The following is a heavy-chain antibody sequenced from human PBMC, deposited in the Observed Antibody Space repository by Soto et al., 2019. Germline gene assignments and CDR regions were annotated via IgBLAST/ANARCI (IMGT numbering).Heavy chain of an antibody. Sequence: PGGSLRLSCAASGFTFDDYAMHWVRQAPGKGLEWVSGISWNSGSIGYADSVKGRFTISRDNAKNSLYLQMNSLRAEDTALYYCAKDSGPDLGYASNWFDPWGQGTLVTVSS. CDR1: GFTFDDYA. CDR3: AKDSGPDLGYASNWFDP. J-gene: IGHJ5*02. D-gene: IGHD2-2*01. CDR2: ISWNSGSI. V-gene: IGHV3-9*01.